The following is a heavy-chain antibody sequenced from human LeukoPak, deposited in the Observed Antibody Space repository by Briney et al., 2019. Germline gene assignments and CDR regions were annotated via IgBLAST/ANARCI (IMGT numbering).Heavy chain of an antibody. CDR2: ISGSGGST. V-gene: IGHV3-23*01. Sequence: GWSPRLSCAASGFTFSSYAMSWVRQAPGKGLEWVSAISGSGGSTYYADSVKGRFTISRDNSKNTLYLQMNSLRAEDTAVYYCAKDAYSSTTGRWYYGMDVWGQGTTVTVSS. CDR3: AKDAYSSTTGRWYYGMDV. D-gene: IGHD6-13*01. CDR1: GFTFSSYA. J-gene: IGHJ6*02.